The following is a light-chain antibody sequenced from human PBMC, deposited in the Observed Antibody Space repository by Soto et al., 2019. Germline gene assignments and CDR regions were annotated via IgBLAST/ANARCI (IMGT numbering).Light chain of an antibody. CDR2: DAS. J-gene: IGKJ1*01. Sequence: EIVLTQSPATLSLSPGERATFLCKASQSVGTSLAWFQQKPGQAPRLLIYDASVRATGIPARFSGSGSGTDFTLTISRLQPEDIAMYYCQQSSNWPPWTFGRGTRVEI. CDR3: QQSSNWPPWT. V-gene: IGKV3-11*01. CDR1: QSVGTS.